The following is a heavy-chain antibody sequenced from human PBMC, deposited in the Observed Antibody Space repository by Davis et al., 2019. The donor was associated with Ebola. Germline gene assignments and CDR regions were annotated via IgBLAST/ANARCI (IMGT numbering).Heavy chain of an antibody. Sequence: PGGSLRLSCAASGFSFSSYAMSRVRQSPGKGPEWVSSISGDSDSTYYADSVKGRFTISRDNSKNTLNLQMSSLGAEDTALYYCARPRYCSSTRCNSFDYWGQGTLVTVSS. CDR1: GFSFSSYA. D-gene: IGHD2-2*01. CDR2: ISGDSDST. J-gene: IGHJ4*02. CDR3: ARPRYCSSTRCNSFDY. V-gene: IGHV3-23*01.